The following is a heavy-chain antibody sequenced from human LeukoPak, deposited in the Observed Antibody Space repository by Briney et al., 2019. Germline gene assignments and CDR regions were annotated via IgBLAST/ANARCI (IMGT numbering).Heavy chain of an antibody. CDR2: MNPTSGDT. V-gene: IGHV1-8*01. CDR3: ARVVVKAFYYYYMDV. D-gene: IGHD2-21*01. Sequence: WASVKVSCKASGYTFSDYDVNWVRQAPGQGLEWMGWMNPTSGDTGYAQKFQGRVTMTRSMSRNTAYMELSRLRSEDTAVYFCARVVVKAFYYYYMDVWGKGTTIIISS. J-gene: IGHJ6*03. CDR1: GYTFSDYD.